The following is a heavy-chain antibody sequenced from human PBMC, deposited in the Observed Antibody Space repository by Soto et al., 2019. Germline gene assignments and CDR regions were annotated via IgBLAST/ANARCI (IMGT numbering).Heavy chain of an antibody. CDR3: STDEGGYYYYYMDV. CDR1: GFTFDDYA. Sequence: EVQLVESGGGLVQPGRSLRLSCAASGFTFDDYAMHWVRQAPGKGLEWVSGISWNSGSIGYAESVKGRFTISRDNSTNTLYLQMNSLRTEDTAVYYCSTDEGGYYYYYMDVWGKGTTVTVSS. D-gene: IGHD3-16*01. J-gene: IGHJ6*03. CDR2: ISWNSGSI. V-gene: IGHV3-9*01.